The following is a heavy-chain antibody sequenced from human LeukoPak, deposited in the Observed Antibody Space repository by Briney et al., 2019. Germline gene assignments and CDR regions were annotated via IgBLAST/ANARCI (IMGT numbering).Heavy chain of an antibody. CDR3: ARAYTMEPDY. D-gene: IGHD3-10*01. Sequence: GGSLRLSCAASGFTFSSYAMHWVRQAPGKGLEWVAVISYDGSNKYYADSVKGRFTISRDNYKNTLYLQMNSLRAEDTAVYYCARAYTMEPDYWGQGTLVTVSS. J-gene: IGHJ4*02. CDR1: GFTFSSYA. CDR2: ISYDGSNK. V-gene: IGHV3-30-3*01.